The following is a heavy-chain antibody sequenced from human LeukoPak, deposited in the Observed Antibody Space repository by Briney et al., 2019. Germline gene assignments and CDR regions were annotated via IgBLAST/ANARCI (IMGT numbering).Heavy chain of an antibody. CDR2: ISSSSTDL. Sequence: PGGSLRLSCAASGFTFSSSGMNWVRQAPGKGLEWVSYISSSSTDLYYADSVKGRFTISRDNAKNSLYLQMNSLGDEDTAIYYCAREFSSGYWGQGTLVTVSS. CDR1: GFTFSSSG. J-gene: IGHJ4*02. V-gene: IGHV3-48*02. CDR3: AREFSSGY. D-gene: IGHD3-10*01.